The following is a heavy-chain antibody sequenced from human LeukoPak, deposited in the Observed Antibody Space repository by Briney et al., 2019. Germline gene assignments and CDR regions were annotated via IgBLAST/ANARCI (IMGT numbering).Heavy chain of an antibody. Sequence: ASVKVSCKASGYTFTSYYMHWVRQAPGQGLEWMGIINPSGGSTSYAQKFQGRFTMTRDTSITTAYMELSRLRSDDTAVYYCARGSSHFDTVWGSPLWDIWGQGTVVTVSS. J-gene: IGHJ3*02. CDR2: INPSGGST. CDR3: ARGSSHFDTVWGSPLWDI. V-gene: IGHV1-46*01. D-gene: IGHD3-16*01. CDR1: GYTFTSYY.